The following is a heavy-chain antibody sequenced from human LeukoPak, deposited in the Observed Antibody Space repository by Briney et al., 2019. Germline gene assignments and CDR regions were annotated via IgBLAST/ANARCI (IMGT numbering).Heavy chain of an antibody. V-gene: IGHV3-30-3*01. Sequence: GRSLRLSCAASGFTFSSYAMHWVRQAPGKGLEWVAFISNDGDKKYYADSVKGRFTISRDNSKNTLSLQMSSLRPEDTAVYYCTRVRYFAGGTSGSDYWGQGTLVTVSS. D-gene: IGHD3-9*01. CDR2: ISNDGDKK. CDR3: TRVRYFAGGTSGSDY. J-gene: IGHJ4*02. CDR1: GFTFSSYA.